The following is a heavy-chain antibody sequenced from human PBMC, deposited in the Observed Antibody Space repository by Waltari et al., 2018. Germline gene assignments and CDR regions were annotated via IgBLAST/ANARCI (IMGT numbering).Heavy chain of an antibody. CDR1: GGSISSSSYY. CDR2: IYYSGST. CDR3: ARDSSGTLGDY. V-gene: IGHV4-39*07. J-gene: IGHJ4*02. Sequence: QLQLQESGPGLVKPSETLSLTCTVSGGSISSSSYYWGWIRQPPGKGLEWIGSIYYSGSTYYNPSLKSRVTISVDTSKNQFSLKLSSVTAADTAVYDCARDSSGTLGDYWGQGTLVTVSS. D-gene: IGHD3-10*01.